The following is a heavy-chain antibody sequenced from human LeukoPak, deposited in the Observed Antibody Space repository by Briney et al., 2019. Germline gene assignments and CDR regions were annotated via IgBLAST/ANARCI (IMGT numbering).Heavy chain of an antibody. CDR1: GGTFSSYA. D-gene: IGHD3-9*01. Sequence: GASVKVSCKASGGTFSSYAISWVRQAPGQGLEWMGGIIPIFGTANYAQKFQGRVTITAGESTSTAYMELSSLRSEDTAVYYCARSYRDYDILTGYYARFDYWGQGTLVTVSS. CDR3: ARSYRDYDILTGYYARFDY. CDR2: IIPIFGTA. J-gene: IGHJ4*02. V-gene: IGHV1-69*13.